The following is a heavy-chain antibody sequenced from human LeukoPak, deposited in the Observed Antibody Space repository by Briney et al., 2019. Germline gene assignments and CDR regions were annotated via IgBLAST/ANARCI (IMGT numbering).Heavy chain of an antibody. CDR3: ARGGYYDSSGYSPDIDY. D-gene: IGHD3-22*01. CDR2: IKQDGSEK. V-gene: IGHV3-7*01. Sequence: PGGSLRLSCVASGFTFSSNWMSWVRQAPGKGLEWVANIKQDGSEKYYVDSVKGRFTISRDNAKNSVYLQMNSLRAEDTAVYYCARGGYYDSSGYSPDIDYWGQGTLVTVSS. CDR1: GFTFSSNW. J-gene: IGHJ4*02.